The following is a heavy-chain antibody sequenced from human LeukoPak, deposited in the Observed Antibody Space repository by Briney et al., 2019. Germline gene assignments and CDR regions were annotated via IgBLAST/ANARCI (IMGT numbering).Heavy chain of an antibody. V-gene: IGHV1-2*02. J-gene: IGHJ4*02. Sequence: ASVKVSCKASGYTFTGYCMHRVRQAPGQGLEWMGWINPNSGGTNYAQKFQGRVTMTRDTSISTAYMELSRLRSDDTAVYYCARAKKITGTTSVLFDYWGQGTLVTVSS. CDR2: INPNSGGT. CDR3: ARAKKITGTTSVLFDY. CDR1: GYTFTGYC. D-gene: IGHD1-7*01.